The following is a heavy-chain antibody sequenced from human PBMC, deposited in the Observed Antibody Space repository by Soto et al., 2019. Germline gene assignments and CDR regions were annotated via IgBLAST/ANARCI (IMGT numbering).Heavy chain of an antibody. CDR1: GFTFSSYG. Sequence: QVQLVESGGGVVQPGRSLRLSCAASGFTFSSYGMHWVRQAPGKGLEWVAVISYDGSNKYYADSVKGRFTISRDNSKNTLYLKRKGMKVGDRVVYSGAFLRGVYWDGALDTGAQGTMFTFSP. CDR3: AFLRGVYWDGALDT. CDR2: ISYDGSNK. J-gene: IGHJ3*02. V-gene: IGHV3-30*03. D-gene: IGHD1-26*01.